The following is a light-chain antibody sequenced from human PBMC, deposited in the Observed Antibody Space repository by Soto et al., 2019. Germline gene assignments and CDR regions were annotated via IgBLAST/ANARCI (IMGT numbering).Light chain of an antibody. Sequence: DVVMTQSPLPLSVIPGQPASISCRSSQSPVTSDGNTYLNWFHQRPGQSPRRLIYKISNRDSGVPDRFIGSGSGTEFTRKISRVEAEDVGIYYCMQGTSWPYTFGQGTKLEI. CDR1: QSPVTSDGNTY. CDR2: KIS. V-gene: IGKV2-30*01. J-gene: IGKJ2*01. CDR3: MQGTSWPYT.